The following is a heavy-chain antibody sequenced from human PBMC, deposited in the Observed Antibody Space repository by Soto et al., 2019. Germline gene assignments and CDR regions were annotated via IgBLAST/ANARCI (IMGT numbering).Heavy chain of an antibody. J-gene: IGHJ5*02. V-gene: IGHV4-59*01. Sequence: KPSETLSLTCTVSGGSISPYYWSWIRQPPGKGLEWIGYIYYGGSTTYNPSLKSRVTISVEESTNQFSLKLSSVTAADTAVYYCARTYVNSSFDPWGQGTLVTVSS. CDR3: ARTYVNSSFDP. D-gene: IGHD6-6*01. CDR1: GGSISPYY. CDR2: IYYGGST.